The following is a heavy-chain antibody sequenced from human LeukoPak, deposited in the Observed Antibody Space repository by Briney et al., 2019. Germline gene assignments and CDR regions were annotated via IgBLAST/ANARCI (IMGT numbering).Heavy chain of an antibody. CDR2: FDFEAGET. D-gene: IGHD6-13*01. CDR1: GYTVPELS. CDR3: AAVLYSSNLAWFDP. J-gene: IGHJ5*02. Sequence: ASVRVSCKVSGYTVPELSMNWVRQAPGKGLEWVGGFDFEAGETIYAQKFQGRFTMTEDSSVNIAYMELNSLISEDTAVYYCAAVLYSSNLAWFDPWGQGTLVTVSS. V-gene: IGHV1-24*01.